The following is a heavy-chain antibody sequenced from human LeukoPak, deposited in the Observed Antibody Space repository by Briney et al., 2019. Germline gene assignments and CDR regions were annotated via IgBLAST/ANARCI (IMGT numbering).Heavy chain of an antibody. D-gene: IGHD3-22*01. V-gene: IGHV3-30*04. CDR1: EFTLGNSA. Sequence: GGSLRLSCAASEFTLGNSAIHWVRQAPGKGLEWVALISFDGSNKYYADSVKGRFTISRDNSKNTLYLQMNSLRAEDTAVYYCARDQNYYDNSGYCEWRGRFDSWRRGTLVTVSS. CDR2: ISFDGSNK. J-gene: IGHJ4*02. CDR3: ARDQNYYDNSGYCEWRGRFDS.